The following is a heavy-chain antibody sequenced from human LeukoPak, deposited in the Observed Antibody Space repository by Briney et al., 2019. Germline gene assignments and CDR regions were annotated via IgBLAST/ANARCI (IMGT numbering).Heavy chain of an antibody. D-gene: IGHD3-10*01. J-gene: IGHJ3*02. CDR3: ARGGYGSGAPLDAFDI. V-gene: IGHV1-2*02. Sequence: GASVKVSCKASGYTFTGYYMHWVRQAPGQGLEWMGWINPNSGGRNYAQKFQGRVTMTRDTSISTAYMELSRLRSDDTAVYYCARGGYGSGAPLDAFDIWGQGTMVTVSS. CDR1: GYTFTGYY. CDR2: INPNSGGR.